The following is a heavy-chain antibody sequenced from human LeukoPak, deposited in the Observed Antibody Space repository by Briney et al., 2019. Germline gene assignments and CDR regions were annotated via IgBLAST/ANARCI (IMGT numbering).Heavy chain of an antibody. CDR3: AKDRGSGWVPVWYFDL. CDR1: GFTFSSYE. J-gene: IGHJ2*01. CDR2: ISGSGGST. Sequence: PGGSLRLSCAASGFTFSSYEMNWVRQAPGKGLEWVSAISGSGGSTYYADSVKGRFTISRDNSKNTLYLQMNSLRAEDTAVYYCAKDRGSGWVPVWYFDLWGRGTLVTVSS. V-gene: IGHV3-23*01. D-gene: IGHD6-19*01.